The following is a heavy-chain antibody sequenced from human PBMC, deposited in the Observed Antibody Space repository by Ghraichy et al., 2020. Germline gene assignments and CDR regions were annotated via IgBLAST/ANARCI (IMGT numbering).Heavy chain of an antibody. CDR3: ARGRGSYVGNYGIDV. CDR1: DGSISSYF. D-gene: IGHD1-26*01. Sequence: SETLSLVCTLSDGSISSYFWSWVRQPAGKGLEWIGHIQSSGSTNYNPSLKSRVTMSVDTSKNVFSLTLSSVTAADTAVYYFARGRGSYVGNYGIDVWGQGTTVTVSS. J-gene: IGHJ6*02. V-gene: IGHV4-4*07. CDR2: IQSSGST.